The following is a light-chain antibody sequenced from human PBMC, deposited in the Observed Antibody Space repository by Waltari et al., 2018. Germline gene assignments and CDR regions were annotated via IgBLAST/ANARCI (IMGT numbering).Light chain of an antibody. CDR1: KIGRNN. CDR2: DDG. J-gene: IGLJ1*01. Sequence: SYELTQPPSVSVAPGQTARITCDGDKIGRNNVHWYQHKPGQAPVLVVYDDGDRPSGIPERFSGSNSGNTAALTISRVDAGDEAEYYCQVWDSGSNHYVFGTVTKVTVL. CDR3: QVWDSGSNHYV. V-gene: IGLV3-21*02.